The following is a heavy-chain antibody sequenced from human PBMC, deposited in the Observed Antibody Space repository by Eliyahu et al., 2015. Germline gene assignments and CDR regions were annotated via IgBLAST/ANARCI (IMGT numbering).Heavy chain of an antibody. CDR3: ARSRARYSSSWGYYYYYGMDV. CDR1: XXSLSTXGMC. J-gene: IGHJ6*02. D-gene: IGHD6-13*01. V-gene: IGHV2-70*15. CDR2: IDWDDDK. Sequence: QVTLRESGPALVKPTQTLTLTCXFSXXSLSTXGMCVXWIRQPPGKALEWLARIDWDDDKYYSTSLKTRLTISKDTSKNQVVLTMTNMDPVDTATYYCARSRARYSSSWGYYYYYGMDVWGQGTTVTVSS.